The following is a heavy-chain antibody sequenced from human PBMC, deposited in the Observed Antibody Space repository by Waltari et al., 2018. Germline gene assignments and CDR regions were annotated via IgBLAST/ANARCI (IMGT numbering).Heavy chain of an antibody. CDR1: GGSISSYY. V-gene: IGHV4-59*01. Sequence: QVQLQESGPGLVKPSETLSLTCTVSGGSISSYYWSWIRQPPGKGLEWIGYIYYSGSTNYNPALKSRVTISVDTSKNQFSLKLSSVTAADTAVYYCARYYDEPRRYYMDVWGKGTTVTISS. CDR2: IYYSGST. D-gene: IGHD3-3*01. CDR3: ARYYDEPRRYYMDV. J-gene: IGHJ6*03.